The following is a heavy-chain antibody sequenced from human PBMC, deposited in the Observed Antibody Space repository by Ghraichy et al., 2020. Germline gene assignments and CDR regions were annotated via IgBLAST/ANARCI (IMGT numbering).Heavy chain of an antibody. CDR3: ATFLAAAGTLVYYYYYGMDV. CDR2: IKSKTDGGTT. V-gene: IGHV3-15*01. CDR1: GFTFSNAW. Sequence: GGSLRLSCAASGFTFSNAWMSWVRQAPGKGLEWVGRIKSKTDGGTTDYAAPVKGRFTISRDDSKNTLSLQMNSLKTEDTAVYYCATFLAAAGTLVYYYYYGMDVWGQGTTVTVFS. J-gene: IGHJ6*02. D-gene: IGHD6-13*01.